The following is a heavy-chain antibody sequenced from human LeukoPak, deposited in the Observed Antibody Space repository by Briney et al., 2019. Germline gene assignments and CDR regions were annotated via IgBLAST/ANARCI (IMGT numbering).Heavy chain of an antibody. CDR2: ISYDGSNK. J-gene: IGHJ4*02. D-gene: IGHD1-1*01. CDR1: GFTFSSYG. Sequence: GGSLRLSCAASGFTFSSYGMHWVRQAPGKGLEWVAVISYDGSNKYYADSVKGRFTISRDNSKNTLYLQMNSLRAEDTAVYYCAKGTLRENNFDYWGQGTLVTVSS. V-gene: IGHV3-30*18. CDR3: AKGTLRENNFDY.